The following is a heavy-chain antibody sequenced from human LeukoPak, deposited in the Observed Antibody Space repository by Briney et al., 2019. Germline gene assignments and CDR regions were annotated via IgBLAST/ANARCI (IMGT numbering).Heavy chain of an antibody. D-gene: IGHD2-2*01. V-gene: IGHV3-30*04. Sequence: PGGSLRLSCAASGFTFSSHAVHRVRQAPGKGLEWVAVISNDGNNKYYGDSVKGRFTISRDNSKNTLYLLMNSLRVDDTALYYCARGQYCSGTSCYGYYYYYNMDVWGQGTTVTVSS. CDR1: GFTFSSHA. CDR2: ISNDGNNK. CDR3: ARGQYCSGTSCYGYYYYYNMDV. J-gene: IGHJ6*02.